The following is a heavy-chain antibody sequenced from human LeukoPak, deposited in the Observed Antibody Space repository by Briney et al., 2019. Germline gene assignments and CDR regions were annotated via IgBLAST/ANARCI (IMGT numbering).Heavy chain of an antibody. CDR2: IKQDGSEK. D-gene: IGHD6-19*01. V-gene: IGHV3-7*01. CDR1: GFTFSSYW. Sequence: PGGSLRLSCAASGFTFSSYWMSWVRQAPGRGLEWVANIKQDGSEKYYVDSVKGRFTISRDNAKNSLYLQMNSLRAEDTAVYYCARSGIAVYDGAWFDPWGQGTLVTVSP. J-gene: IGHJ5*02. CDR3: ARSGIAVYDGAWFDP.